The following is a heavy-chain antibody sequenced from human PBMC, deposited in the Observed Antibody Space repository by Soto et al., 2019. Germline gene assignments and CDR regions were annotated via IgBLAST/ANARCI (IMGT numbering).Heavy chain of an antibody. CDR1: GGSISSYY. Sequence: ETLSLTCTVSGGSISSYYWSWIRQPPGKGLEWIGYIYYSGSTNYNPSLKSRVAISVDTSKNQFSLKLSSVTAADTAVYYCARRYGSAFDIWGQGTMVTVSS. J-gene: IGHJ3*02. D-gene: IGHD3-10*01. V-gene: IGHV4-59*08. CDR2: IYYSGST. CDR3: ARRYGSAFDI.